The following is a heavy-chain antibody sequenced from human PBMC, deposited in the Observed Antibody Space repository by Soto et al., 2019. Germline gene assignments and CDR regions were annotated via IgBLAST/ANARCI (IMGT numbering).Heavy chain of an antibody. J-gene: IGHJ4*02. V-gene: IGHV3-48*03. CDR2: ISSSGSTI. Sequence: GGSLRLSCAASGFTLSSYEMNWVRQAPGKGLEWVSYISSSGSTIYYADSVKGRFTISRDNAKNSLYLQMNSLRAEDTAVYYCARWYCSSTSCPGFDYWGQGTLVTVSS. CDR3: ARWYCSSTSCPGFDY. CDR1: GFTLSSYE. D-gene: IGHD2-2*01.